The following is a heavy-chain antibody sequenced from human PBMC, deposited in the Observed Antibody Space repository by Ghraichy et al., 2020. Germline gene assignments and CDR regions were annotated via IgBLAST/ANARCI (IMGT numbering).Heavy chain of an antibody. CDR2: IYYSGST. CDR1: GGSVSSGSYY. Sequence: SETLSLTCTVSGGSVSSGSYYWSWIRQPPGKGLEWIGYIYYSGSTNYNPSLKSRVTISVDTSKNQFSLKLSSVTAADTAVYYCARGMATIWLVAAFDYWGQGTLVTVSS. J-gene: IGHJ4*02. V-gene: IGHV4-61*01. CDR3: ARGMATIWLVAAFDY. D-gene: IGHD5-12*01.